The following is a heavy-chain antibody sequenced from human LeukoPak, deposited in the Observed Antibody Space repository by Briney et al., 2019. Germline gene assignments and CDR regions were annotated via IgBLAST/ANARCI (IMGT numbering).Heavy chain of an antibody. D-gene: IGHD3-22*01. Sequence: GSLRLSCAASGFTVISNYMSWVRQAPGKGLEWVSVIYSGGSTYYADSVKGRFTISRDNSKNTLYLQMNSLRAEDTAVYYCARVQYGYDSSGLDYWGQGTLVTVSS. J-gene: IGHJ4*02. V-gene: IGHV3-53*01. CDR1: GFTVISNY. CDR2: IYSGGST. CDR3: ARVQYGYDSSGLDY.